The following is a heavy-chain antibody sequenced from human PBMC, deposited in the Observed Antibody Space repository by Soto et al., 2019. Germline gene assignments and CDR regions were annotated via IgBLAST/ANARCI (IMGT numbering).Heavy chain of an antibody. CDR2: IIPIFGTA. D-gene: IGHD2-2*01. Sequence: QVQLVQSGAEVKKPGSSVKVSCKASGGTFSSYAISWVRQAPGQGLEWMGGIIPIFGTANYAQKFQGRVTITADEAAHRAGMQLSSLRAEDTAVYYCARAVGCCISASCYDFDAWGEGNLVGVCS. CDR3: ARAVGCCISASCYDFDA. J-gene: IGHJ4*02. CDR1: GGTFSSYA. V-gene: IGHV1-69*12.